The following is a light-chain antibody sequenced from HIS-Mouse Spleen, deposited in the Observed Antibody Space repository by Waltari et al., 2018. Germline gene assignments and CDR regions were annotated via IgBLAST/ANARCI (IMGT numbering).Light chain of an antibody. CDR1: QSISSY. CDR3: QQSYSTPIT. J-gene: IGKJ2*01. Sequence: DIQMTQSPSSLSASVGYRVTITCRASQSISSYLNWYQQKPGKAPKLLIYAASSLQSGVPSRLSGSRSVTDFTLTFSSLQPEDFATYYCQQSYSTPITLGHGTKLEIK. V-gene: IGKV1-39*01. CDR2: AAS.